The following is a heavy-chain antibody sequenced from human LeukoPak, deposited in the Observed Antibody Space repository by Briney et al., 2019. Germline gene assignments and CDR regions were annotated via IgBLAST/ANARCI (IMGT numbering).Heavy chain of an antibody. CDR1: GFTFSNYW. V-gene: IGHV3-74*01. Sequence: GGPLRLSCAASGFTFSNYWMHWVRQAPGKGLVWVSRISTDRSSTNYADSVKGRFTISRDNAKNTLYLQVNSLGDEPKAVYYCARDDIYDYGDPSNLDYWGQGTLVTVSS. CDR3: ARDDIYDYGDPSNLDY. D-gene: IGHD4-17*01. J-gene: IGHJ4*02. CDR2: ISTDRSST.